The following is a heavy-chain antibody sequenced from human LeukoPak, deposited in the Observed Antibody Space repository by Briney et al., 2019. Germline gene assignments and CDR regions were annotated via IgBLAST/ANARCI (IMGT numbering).Heavy chain of an antibody. Sequence: GGSLRLSCAASGFTFSNYSMNWVRQAPGKGLGWVSSISSVISYTYYADSLKGRFTISRDNAKNSLYLQMNSLRADDTAVYYCAREGYGDYYFDNWGQGTLVTVSS. V-gene: IGHV3-21*01. CDR2: ISSVISYT. CDR1: GFTFSNYS. D-gene: IGHD4-17*01. CDR3: AREGYGDYYFDN. J-gene: IGHJ4*02.